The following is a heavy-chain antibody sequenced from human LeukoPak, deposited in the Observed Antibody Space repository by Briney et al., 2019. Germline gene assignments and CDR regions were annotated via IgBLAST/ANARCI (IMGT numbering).Heavy chain of an antibody. CDR1: GGSISSHY. CDR3: ARAARHFDY. V-gene: IGHV4-59*11. Sequence: SETLSLACTVSGGSISSHYWSWIRQPPGKGLEWIGYIYYSGSTNYNPSLKSRVTISVDTSKNQFSLKLSSVTAADTAVYYCARAARHFDYWGQGTLVTVSS. CDR2: IYYSGST. J-gene: IGHJ4*02.